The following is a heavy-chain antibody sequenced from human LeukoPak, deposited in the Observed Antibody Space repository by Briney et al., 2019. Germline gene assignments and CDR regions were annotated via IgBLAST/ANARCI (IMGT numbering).Heavy chain of an antibody. V-gene: IGHV3-7*02. Sequence: GGSLRLSCAASGFTFSAFWMSWVRQAPGKGLEWVAIIKGDGSEKAYVDSVKGRFTISRDNAKNTLYLQMNSLRAEDTAVYYCARVGTTSNFYYYYGMDVWGQGTTVTVSS. D-gene: IGHD2/OR15-2a*01. CDR1: GFTFSAFW. CDR3: ARVGTTSNFYYYYGMDV. CDR2: IKGDGSEK. J-gene: IGHJ6*02.